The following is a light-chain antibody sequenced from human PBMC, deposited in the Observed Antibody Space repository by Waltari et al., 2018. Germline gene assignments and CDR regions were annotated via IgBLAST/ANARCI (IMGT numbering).Light chain of an antibody. CDR3: CSYAGPSTHWL. V-gene: IGLV2-23*01. J-gene: IGLJ3*02. Sequence: QSALTQPASVSGSPGQSLPIPCTGTSRAVGTSTLVSRSHHHPGKAPNLLLYEGSKRPSGVSDRFSVSKSGTTASLTISGLQAEDEADFHCCSYAGPSTHWLFGGGTKLTVL. CDR2: EGS. CDR1: SRAVGTSTL.